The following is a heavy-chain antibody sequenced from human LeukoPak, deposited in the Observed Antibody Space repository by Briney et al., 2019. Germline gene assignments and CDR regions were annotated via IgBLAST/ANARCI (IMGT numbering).Heavy chain of an antibody. D-gene: IGHD3-10*01. J-gene: IGHJ4*02. CDR3: AKAPTYYYGSGSHSVLDH. V-gene: IGHV3-23*01. CDR1: GFTFTSYG. CDR2: ISGGGGST. Sequence: PGGSLRLSCAVSGFTFTSYGMSWVRQAPGKGLEWVSSISGGGGSTHYADSVKGRFTISRDNSKNTLYLQMNSLRAEDTAVYYCAKAPTYYYGSGSHSVLDHWGQGTLVTVSS.